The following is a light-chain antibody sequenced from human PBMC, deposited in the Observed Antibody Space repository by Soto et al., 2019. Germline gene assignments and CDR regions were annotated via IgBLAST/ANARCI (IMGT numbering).Light chain of an antibody. Sequence: DIQMTPSPSTLSASLGARVTITCRASQTISRWVAWYQQKPGEAPKVLIWDASSLQRGVPSRFSGSGSGTEFTLTISSLQPDDVATYCCRQYNDYSPWTFGQGTKVDIK. CDR1: QTISRW. V-gene: IGKV1-5*01. CDR3: RQYNDYSPWT. J-gene: IGKJ1*01. CDR2: DAS.